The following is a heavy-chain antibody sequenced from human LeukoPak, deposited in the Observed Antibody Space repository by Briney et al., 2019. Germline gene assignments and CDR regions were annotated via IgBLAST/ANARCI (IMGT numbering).Heavy chain of an antibody. Sequence: GASVKVSCKASGYTFTGYYMHWVRQAPGQGLEWMGWINPNSGGTNYAQKFQGWVTMTRDTSISTAYMELSRLRSDDTAVYYCARTLRYFGWLFDGDYYGMDVWGQGTTVTVSS. CDR1: GYTFTGYY. J-gene: IGHJ6*02. V-gene: IGHV1-2*04. CDR3: ARTLRYFGWLFDGDYYGMDV. D-gene: IGHD3-9*01. CDR2: INPNSGGT.